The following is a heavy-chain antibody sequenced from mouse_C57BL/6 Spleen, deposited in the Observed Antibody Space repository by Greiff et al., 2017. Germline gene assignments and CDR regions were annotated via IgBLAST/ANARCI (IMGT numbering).Heavy chain of an antibody. J-gene: IGHJ2*01. CDR1: GYTFTSYW. Sequence: QVQLQQPGAELVRPGSSVKLSCKASGYTFTSYWMHWVKQRPIQGLEWIGNIDPSDSETHYNQKFKDKATLTVDESSSTAYMQLSSLTSEDSAVYYCASSSYGGYFDYWGQGTTLTVSS. V-gene: IGHV1-52*01. CDR3: ASSSYGGYFDY. D-gene: IGHD1-1*01. CDR2: IDPSDSET.